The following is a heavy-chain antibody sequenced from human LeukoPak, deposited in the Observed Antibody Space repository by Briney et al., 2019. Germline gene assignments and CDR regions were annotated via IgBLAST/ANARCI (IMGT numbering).Heavy chain of an antibody. D-gene: IGHD4-17*01. CDR1: GFTFGSYS. CDR3: ARAGGSTVSHSDY. V-gene: IGHV3-48*01. CDR2: ISGSSSAI. Sequence: PGGSLRLSCAASGFTFGSYSMNWVRQAPGKGLEWISYISGSSSAIYYADSVKGRFTISRDNAKNSLYLQMNSLRAEDTAVYYCARAGGSTVSHSDYWGQGTLVTVSS. J-gene: IGHJ4*02.